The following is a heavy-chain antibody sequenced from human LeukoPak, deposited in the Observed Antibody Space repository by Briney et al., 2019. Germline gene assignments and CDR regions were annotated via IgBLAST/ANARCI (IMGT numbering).Heavy chain of an antibody. D-gene: IGHD3-22*01. CDR1: GFTFSSYS. CDR2: ISSSSNI. J-gene: IGHJ4*02. V-gene: IGHV3-21*01. CDR3: ARDSPRYYDSSGALDY. Sequence: PGGSLRLSCAASGFTFSSYSMNWVRQAPGKGLEWVSSISSSSNIYYADSEKGRFTISRDNAKNSLYLQMNSLRAEDTAVYYCARDSPRYYDSSGALDYWGQGTLVTVSS.